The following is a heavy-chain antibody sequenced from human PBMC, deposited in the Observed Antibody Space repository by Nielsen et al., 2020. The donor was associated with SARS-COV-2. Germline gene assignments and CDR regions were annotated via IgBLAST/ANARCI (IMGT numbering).Heavy chain of an antibody. V-gene: IGHV3-23*01. D-gene: IGHD6-19*01. J-gene: IGHJ4*02. CDR2: ISAST. Sequence: GGSLRLSCAVSGFTISTYAMSWVRQAPGKGLEWVSAISASTYYADSVKGRFTISRDNSKNTLYLQMNSLRAEDTAVYYCAKRSGYTSGWYGDYWGQGTLVTVSS. CDR3: AKRSGYTSGWYGDY. CDR1: GFTISTYA.